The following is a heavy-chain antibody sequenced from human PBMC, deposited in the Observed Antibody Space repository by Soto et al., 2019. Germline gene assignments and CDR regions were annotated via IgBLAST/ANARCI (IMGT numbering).Heavy chain of an antibody. CDR3: ARERVAAGREYYFDY. CDR1: GYTFTSYH. Sequence: QVQLVQSGAEVKKPGASVRVSCKASGYTFTSYHVHWVRQAPGQGLEWMGIINPSGGNTNYAQKFQGRVTMTRDTSASTVYMELSSLRSEDTAVYYCARERVAAGREYYFDYWGQGTLVTVSS. CDR2: INPSGGNT. J-gene: IGHJ4*02. V-gene: IGHV1-46*01. D-gene: IGHD6-13*01.